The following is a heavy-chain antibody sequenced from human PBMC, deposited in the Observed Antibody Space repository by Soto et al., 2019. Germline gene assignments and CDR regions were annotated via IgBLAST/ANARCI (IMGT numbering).Heavy chain of an antibody. J-gene: IGHJ4*02. Sequence: ASVKVSCKASGYTFSSYGVSWVRQTAGQGLEWMGWMQPSTGRTGYAQKFQGRVTMTRDTSINTAYMELTTLTSDDTAFYYCARGVSAGVDYWGQGTLVTV. CDR3: ARGVSAGVDY. D-gene: IGHD1-26*01. V-gene: IGHV1-8*02. CDR1: GYTFSSYG. CDR2: MQPSTGRT.